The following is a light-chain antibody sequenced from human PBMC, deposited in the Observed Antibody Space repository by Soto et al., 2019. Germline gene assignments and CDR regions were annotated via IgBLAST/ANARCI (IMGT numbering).Light chain of an antibody. CDR2: DAS. J-gene: IGKJ5*01. V-gene: IGKV3-11*01. CDR3: QQRTNWRPIT. Sequence: EIVLTQSPATLSLSPGERATLSCRASQSVSTYLAWYQQKSGQAPRLLIYDASNRATGIPARFSGSGSGTDFTLTISSLETVDFAVYYCQQRTNWRPITFGQGTRLEIK. CDR1: QSVSTY.